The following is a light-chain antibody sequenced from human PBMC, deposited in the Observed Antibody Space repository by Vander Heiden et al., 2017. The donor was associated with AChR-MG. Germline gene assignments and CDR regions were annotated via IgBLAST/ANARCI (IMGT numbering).Light chain of an antibody. J-gene: IGLJ3*02. Sequence: QSALTQPASVSGSPGQSITIYCTGSYSDVGGYNYVSWYQQHPGKAPKLMIYDVNDRPSGISNRFSGSKSGNTASLTISGLQPEDEADYYCSSYTRSSTLVFGGGTKLTVL. CDR1: YSDVGGYNY. CDR2: DVN. V-gene: IGLV2-14*03. CDR3: SSYTRSSTLV.